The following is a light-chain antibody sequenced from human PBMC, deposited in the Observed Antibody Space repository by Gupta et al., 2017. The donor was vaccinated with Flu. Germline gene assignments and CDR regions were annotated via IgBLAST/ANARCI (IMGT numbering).Light chain of an antibody. CDR1: SSNIGSNT. Sequence: QSVLTQPPSASGPPGQRLTITCSGSSSNIGSNTLNWYQQLPGTAPKLLIYSSSQRPSGVPDRFSGSKSGTSASLAISGLQSEDEAEYYCAAWDDSLNGYVFGIGTKVTVL. CDR3: AAWDDSLNGYV. V-gene: IGLV1-44*01. CDR2: SSS. J-gene: IGLJ1*01.